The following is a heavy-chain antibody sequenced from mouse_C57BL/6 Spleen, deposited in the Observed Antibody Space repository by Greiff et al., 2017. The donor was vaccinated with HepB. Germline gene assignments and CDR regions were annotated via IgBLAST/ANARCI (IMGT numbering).Heavy chain of an antibody. CDR1: GYTFTEYT. J-gene: IGHJ3*01. D-gene: IGHD1-1*01. CDR2: FYPGSGSI. CDR3: ARHGGRFITTEAWFAY. Sequence: QVQLQQSGAELVKPGASVKLSCKASGYTFTEYTIHWVKQRSGQGLEWIGWFYPGSGSIKYNEKFKDKATLTVDKSSSTVYMELSRLTSEDSAVYFCARHGGRFITTEAWFAYWGQGTLVTVSA. V-gene: IGHV1-62-2*01.